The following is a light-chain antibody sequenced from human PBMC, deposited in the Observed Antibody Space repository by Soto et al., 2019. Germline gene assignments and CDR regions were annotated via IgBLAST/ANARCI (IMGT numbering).Light chain of an antibody. CDR2: DVS. Sequence: QSVLTQPASVSGSPGQSITISCTGTITDVGSSNYVSWYKQHPGKAPKLMIYDVSNRPSGVSNRFSGSKSGNTASLTISGLQAEDEAYYYCSSYTTASTWVFGGGTKLTVL. CDR1: ITDVGSSNY. V-gene: IGLV2-14*01. CDR3: SSYTTASTWV. J-gene: IGLJ2*01.